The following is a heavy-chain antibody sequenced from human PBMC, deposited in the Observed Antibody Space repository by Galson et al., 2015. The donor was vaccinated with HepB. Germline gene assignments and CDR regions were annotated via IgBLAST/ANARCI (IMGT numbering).Heavy chain of an antibody. D-gene: IGHD2-2*01. J-gene: IGHJ4*02. V-gene: IGHV3-30*18. Sequence: SLRLSCAASGFTFSSYGMHWVRQAPGKGLEWVAVISYDGSNKYYADSVKGRFTISRDNSKNTLYLQMDSLRAEDTAVYYCAKLSSTSSWGQGTLVTVSS. CDR3: AKLSSTSS. CDR1: GFTFSSYG. CDR2: ISYDGSNK.